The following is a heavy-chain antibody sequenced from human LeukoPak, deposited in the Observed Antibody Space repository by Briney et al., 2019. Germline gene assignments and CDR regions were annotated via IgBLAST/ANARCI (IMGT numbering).Heavy chain of an antibody. V-gene: IGHV4-34*01. J-gene: IGHJ5*02. CDR3: ARRQSGYYDILTGMEMTLNWLDP. D-gene: IGHD3-9*01. Sequence: SETLSLTCAVYGGSFSGYYWSWIRQPPGKGLEWIGEINHSGSTNYNPSLKSRVTISVDTSKNQFSLKLSSVTAADTAVYYCARRQSGYYDILTGMEMTLNWLDPWGQGTLVTVSS. CDR2: INHSGST. CDR1: GGSFSGYY.